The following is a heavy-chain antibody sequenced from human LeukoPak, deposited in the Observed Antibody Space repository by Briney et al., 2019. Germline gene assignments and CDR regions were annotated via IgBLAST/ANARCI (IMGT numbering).Heavy chain of an antibody. CDR2: IYYSGST. D-gene: IGHD6-6*01. Sequence: KTSETLSLTCTVSGGSISSSSYYWGWIRQPPGKGLEWIGGIYYSGSTYYNPSLKSRVTISVDTSKNQFSLKLSSVTAADTAVYYCQIGAARPLQYYYYGMDVWGQGTTVTVSS. J-gene: IGHJ6*02. CDR3: QIGAARPLQYYYYGMDV. V-gene: IGHV4-39*01. CDR1: GGSISSSSYY.